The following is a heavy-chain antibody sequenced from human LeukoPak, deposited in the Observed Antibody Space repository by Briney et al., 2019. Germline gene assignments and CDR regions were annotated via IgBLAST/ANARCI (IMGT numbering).Heavy chain of an antibody. CDR3: ARGSALNYAYVWGSDRPDPPAFDY. Sequence: SETLSLTCAVDGASLSGYYWSWIRQPPGKGLKWIGEINNSGSTNYNPPLKSRVTISVDTSKNQFSLKLSSVTAADTAVYYCARGSALNYAYVWGSDRPDPPAFDYWGQGTLVTVSS. CDR1: GASLSGYY. D-gene: IGHD3-16*02. CDR2: INNSGST. J-gene: IGHJ4*02. V-gene: IGHV4-34*01.